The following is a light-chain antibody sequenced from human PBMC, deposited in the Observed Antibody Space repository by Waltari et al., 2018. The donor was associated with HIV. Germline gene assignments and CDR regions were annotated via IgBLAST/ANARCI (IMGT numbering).Light chain of an antibody. CDR3: QQRSNWPPIT. CDR1: QSVSNS. Sequence: DIVLTQSPATLSLSPGERATLSCRASQSVSNSLIWYQQKPGQAPRLLIYDASNSATGVPARFSGSGSGTDFTLTISSLEPEDFAVYYCQQRSNWPPITFGGGTKVEIK. J-gene: IGKJ4*01. CDR2: DAS. V-gene: IGKV3-11*01.